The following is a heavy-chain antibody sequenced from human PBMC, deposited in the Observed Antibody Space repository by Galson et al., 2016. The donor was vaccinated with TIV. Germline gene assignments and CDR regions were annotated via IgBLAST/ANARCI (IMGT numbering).Heavy chain of an antibody. Sequence: SLRLSCAASGLSFSGHGMHWVRKAPGKGLEWVAFIENDGSNKYYPDSMKGRFTVSRDYSKNTLYLHMNSLRPEDTAIYYCAKDQGQVGNYFGHAFDIWGQGTMVTVSS. CDR2: IENDGSNK. CDR3: AKDQGQVGNYFGHAFDI. J-gene: IGHJ3*02. CDR1: GLSFSGHG. V-gene: IGHV3-30*02. D-gene: IGHD1-7*01.